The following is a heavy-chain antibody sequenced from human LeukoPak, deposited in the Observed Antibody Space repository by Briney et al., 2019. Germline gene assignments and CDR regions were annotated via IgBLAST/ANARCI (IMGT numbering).Heavy chain of an antibody. D-gene: IGHD1-26*01. V-gene: IGHV3-15*01. J-gene: IGHJ4*02. CDR2: FKSKTDGGTT. CDR1: GFTLNNAW. Sequence: GGSLRLSCAAPGFTLNNAWMSWVRQAPGKGLEWVGRFKSKTDGGTTDYAAPVKGRFTISRDDSKNTLYLQMNSLKTEDTAVYYCTTDRYTGSPAQFEFWGQGTLVTVSS. CDR3: TTDRYTGSPAQFEF.